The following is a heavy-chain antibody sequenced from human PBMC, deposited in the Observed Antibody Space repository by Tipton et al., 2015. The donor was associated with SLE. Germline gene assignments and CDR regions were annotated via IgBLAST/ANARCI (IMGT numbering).Heavy chain of an antibody. CDR2: ISSSGSTI. D-gene: IGHD6-19*01. V-gene: IGHV3-48*03. CDR3: ARDRVGIAVAGMDY. CDR1: GFTFSSYE. Sequence: SLRLSCAASGFTFSSYEMNWVRQAPGKGLEWVSYISSSGSTIYYADSVKGRFTISRDNAKNSLYLQMNSLRAEDTAVYYCARDRVGIAVAGMDYWGQGTLVTVSS. J-gene: IGHJ4*02.